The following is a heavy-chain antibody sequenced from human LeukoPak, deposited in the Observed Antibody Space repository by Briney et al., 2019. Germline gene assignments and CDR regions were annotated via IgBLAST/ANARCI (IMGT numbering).Heavy chain of an antibody. V-gene: IGHV4-39*01. CDR3: AHYSSSWYYFDY. CDR2: VYYSGST. CDR1: DDSISSRRYY. J-gene: IGHJ4*02. Sequence: SETLSLTCTFSDDSISSRRYYWGWIRQPPGKGLEWIGTVYYSGSTYYNPSLQSRVTISVDTSKNQFSLKLISVTAADTADCAAAHYSSSWYYFDYWGQGTLVTVSS. D-gene: IGHD6-13*01.